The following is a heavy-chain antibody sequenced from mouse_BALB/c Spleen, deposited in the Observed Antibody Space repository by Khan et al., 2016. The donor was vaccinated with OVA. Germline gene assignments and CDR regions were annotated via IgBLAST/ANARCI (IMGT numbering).Heavy chain of an antibody. CDR2: IWSGGST. J-gene: IGHJ3*01. CDR3: ASHSYRCDFTY. V-gene: IGHV2-2*01. Sequence: QVQLQQSGPGLVQPSQSLSITCTVSGFSLTTYGIHWVRQSPGKGLEWMGVIWSGGSTAYNAPFIFRLSISQDNSKSQVFFKMNSLQAADTAIYYCASHSYRCDFTYWGQGTLVTVSA. CDR1: GFSLTTYG. D-gene: IGHD2-12*01.